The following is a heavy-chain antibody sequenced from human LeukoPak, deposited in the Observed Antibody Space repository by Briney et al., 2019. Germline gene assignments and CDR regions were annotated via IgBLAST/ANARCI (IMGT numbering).Heavy chain of an antibody. Sequence: GGSLRLSCAASGFTFSSFAMHWVRQAPGTGLEWVAYIRYDGSNKSYADSVKGRFTISRDSSKNTLYLQMNSLRAEDTAVYYCAKDPGAHDKHFDHWGQGTLVTVSS. V-gene: IGHV3-30*02. CDR2: IRYDGSNK. CDR1: GFTFSSFA. CDR3: AKDPGAHDKHFDH. D-gene: IGHD3-10*01. J-gene: IGHJ4*02.